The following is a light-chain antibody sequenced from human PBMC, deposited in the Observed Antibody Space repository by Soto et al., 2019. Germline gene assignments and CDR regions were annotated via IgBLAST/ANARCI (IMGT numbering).Light chain of an antibody. Sequence: DIQMTQSPSSLSASVGDRVTITCRASQGISTYLAGYQQKPGKLPKLLIYAASTLQSGVPSRFSGSGSGTEFTLTISSLQAEDVATYYGQKSDSAPLTFGGGTKVEIK. CDR2: AAS. CDR1: QGISTY. J-gene: IGKJ4*01. V-gene: IGKV1-27*01. CDR3: QKSDSAPLT.